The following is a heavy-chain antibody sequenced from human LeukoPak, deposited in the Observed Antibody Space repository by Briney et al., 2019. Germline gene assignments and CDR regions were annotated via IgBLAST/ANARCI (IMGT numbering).Heavy chain of an antibody. V-gene: IGHV4-38-2*02. CDR2: MNHSGST. J-gene: IGHJ4*02. CDR1: GYSISSGYY. Sequence: PSETLSLTCTVSGYSISSGYYWGWIRQPPGKGLEWIGEMNHSGSTNYNPSLKSRVTISVDTSKNQFSLKLSSVTAADTAVYYCARATGHWGQGTLVTVSS. D-gene: IGHD3-10*01. CDR3: ARATGH.